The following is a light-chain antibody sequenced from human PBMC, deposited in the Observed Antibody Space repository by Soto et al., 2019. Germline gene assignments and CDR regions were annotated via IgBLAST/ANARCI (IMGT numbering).Light chain of an antibody. V-gene: IGKV3-11*01. CDR1: QSVSSY. CDR2: DAS. Sequence: EIVLTQSPATLSLSPGERATLSCRASQSVSSYLAWYQQKPGQAPRLLIYDASNSATGIPARFSGSGSGTYFTLSISSIEPEDFAVYYCQQRSNWPPGITFGPGTKVDIK. J-gene: IGKJ3*01. CDR3: QQRSNWPPGIT.